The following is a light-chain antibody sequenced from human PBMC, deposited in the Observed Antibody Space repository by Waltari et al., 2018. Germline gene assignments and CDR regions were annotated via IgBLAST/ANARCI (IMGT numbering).Light chain of an antibody. CDR1: QSVSSNS. J-gene: IGKJ4*01. CDR2: GAS. CDR3: QQYDSAVLT. V-gene: IGKV3-20*01. Sequence: VLTQSPGTLSLSPGERASLSCRASQSVSSNSLVWYQQKPGQTPRLLIYGASSRATGIPERFSGSGSGTDFTLTISSLEPEDFAMYYCQQYDSAVLTFGGGTKVEIK.